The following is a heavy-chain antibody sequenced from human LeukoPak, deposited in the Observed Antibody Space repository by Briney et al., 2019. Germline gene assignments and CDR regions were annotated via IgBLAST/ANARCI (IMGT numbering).Heavy chain of an antibody. CDR3: ARLVGWLQYPSYFDY. D-gene: IGHD5-24*01. Sequence: GESLKISCKGSGYSFTSYWIGWVRQMPGKGLEWMGIIYPGDSDTRYSPSFQGQVTISADKSISTAYLQWSSLKASDTAMYYCARLVGWLQYPSYFDYWGQGTLVTVSS. J-gene: IGHJ4*02. CDR1: GYSFTSYW. V-gene: IGHV5-51*01. CDR2: IYPGDSDT.